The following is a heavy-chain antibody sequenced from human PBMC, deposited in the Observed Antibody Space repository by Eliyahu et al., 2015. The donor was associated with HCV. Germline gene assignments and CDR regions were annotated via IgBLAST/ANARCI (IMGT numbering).Heavy chain of an antibody. D-gene: IGHD2-2*01. CDR1: GNRFIDYL. CDR3: ARGVPAADWFHL. V-gene: IGHV1-3*01. CDR2: INGGSGET. Sequence: QAHLVQSGAEVKKPGASVKISCEASGNRFIDYLIHWVRQAPGQGLEWLGWINGGSGETKYSWRFQDRVTITRDNSATTVFLDLSSLRFEDTAIYYCARGVPAADWFHLWGQGTLVTVSS. J-gene: IGHJ5*02.